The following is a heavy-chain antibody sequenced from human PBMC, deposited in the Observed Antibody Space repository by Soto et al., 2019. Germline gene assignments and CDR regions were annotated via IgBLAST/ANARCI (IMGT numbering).Heavy chain of an antibody. CDR2: ISAYNGNT. Sequence: ASVKVSCKASGYTFTSYGISWVRQAPGQGLEWMGWISAYNGNTNYAQKLQGRVTMTTDTSTSTAYMELRSLRSDDTAVYYCACYQAGRLAGDYYYYGMDVWGQGTTVTVSS. D-gene: IGHD3-10*01. V-gene: IGHV1-18*01. CDR1: GYTFTSYG. CDR3: ACYQAGRLAGDYYYYGMDV. J-gene: IGHJ6*02.